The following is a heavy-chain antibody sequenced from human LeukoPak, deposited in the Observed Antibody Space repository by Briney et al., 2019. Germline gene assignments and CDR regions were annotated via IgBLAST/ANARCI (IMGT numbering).Heavy chain of an antibody. V-gene: IGHV1-69*06. Sequence: GASVKVSCKASGGTFSSYAISWVRQAPGQGLEWMGGIIPIFGTANYAQKFQGRVTITADKSTSTAYMELSRLRSDDTAVYYCASSRTIFGVVCWGQGTMVTVSS. CDR2: IIPIFGTA. CDR3: ASSRTIFGVVC. D-gene: IGHD3-3*01. CDR1: GGTFSSYA. J-gene: IGHJ3*01.